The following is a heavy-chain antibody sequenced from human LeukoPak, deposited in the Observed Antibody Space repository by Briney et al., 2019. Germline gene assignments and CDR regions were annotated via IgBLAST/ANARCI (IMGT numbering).Heavy chain of an antibody. Sequence: SETLSLTCTVSGGSISSGSCYWSWIRQPAGKGLEWIGRIYSSGSTNYNPSLKSRVTISVDTSKNQFSLKLSSVTAADTAVYYCARDSVAAQTTDYWGQGTLVTVSS. CDR2: IYSSGST. CDR1: GGSISSGSCY. V-gene: IGHV4-61*02. CDR3: ARDSVAAQTTDY. D-gene: IGHD6-13*01. J-gene: IGHJ4*02.